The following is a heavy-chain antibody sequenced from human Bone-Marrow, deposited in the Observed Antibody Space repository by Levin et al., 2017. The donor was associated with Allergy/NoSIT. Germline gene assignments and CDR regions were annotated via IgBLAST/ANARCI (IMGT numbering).Heavy chain of an antibody. Sequence: SETLSLTCTVSGGSISSGGYYWNWIRQVPGKGPEWIGYIYSSGNTYYNPSLRSRVIMSVDTSKNQFSLKLSSVTAADTAVYYCARVLAAAGTATDGVFGYWGQGALVTVSS. CDR1: GGSISSGGYY. CDR2: IYSSGNT. J-gene: IGHJ4*02. D-gene: IGHD6-13*01. CDR3: ARVLAAAGTATDGVFGY. V-gene: IGHV4-31*03.